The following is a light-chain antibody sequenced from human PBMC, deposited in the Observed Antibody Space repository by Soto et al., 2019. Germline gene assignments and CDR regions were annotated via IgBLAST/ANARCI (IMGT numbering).Light chain of an antibody. CDR1: SSDVGSYNF. Sequence: QSSLTQPASVSGSPGQSVAISCTGTSSDVGSYNFVSWYQQHPGNTPKVIIYDVTNRPSGISDRFSGSKSGNTASLTISGPQAEDEAVYYCTSYTTIGTYVFGTGTKLTVL. J-gene: IGLJ1*01. V-gene: IGLV2-14*03. CDR2: DVT. CDR3: TSYTTIGTYV.